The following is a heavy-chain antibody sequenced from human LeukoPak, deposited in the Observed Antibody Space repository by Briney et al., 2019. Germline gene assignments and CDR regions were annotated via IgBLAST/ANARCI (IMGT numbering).Heavy chain of an antibody. D-gene: IGHD2-15*01. CDR2: ISWNSGNI. J-gene: IGHJ4*02. CDR3: ARGGCSGGSCYRIDY. V-gene: IGHV3-9*01. Sequence: PGGSLRLSCAASGFTFDDYAMHWVRQAPGKGLEWVSGISWNSGNIGYADSVKGRFTISRDNAKNSLYLQVNSLRAEDTAVYYCARGGCSGGSCYRIDYWGQGTLVTVSS. CDR1: GFTFDDYA.